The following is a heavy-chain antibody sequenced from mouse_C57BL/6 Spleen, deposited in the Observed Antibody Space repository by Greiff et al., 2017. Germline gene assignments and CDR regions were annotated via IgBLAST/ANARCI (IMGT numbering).Heavy chain of an antibody. Sequence: VQLQQPGAELVKPGASVKLSCKASGYTFTSYWMHWVKQRPGQGLEWIGMIHPNSGSTNYNEKFKSKATLTVDKSSSTAYMQLSSLTSEDSAVYYCARARVITTVVAPSYFDYWGQGTTLTVSS. CDR3: ARARVITTVVAPSYFDY. V-gene: IGHV1-64*01. D-gene: IGHD1-1*01. J-gene: IGHJ2*01. CDR2: IHPNSGST. CDR1: GYTFTSYW.